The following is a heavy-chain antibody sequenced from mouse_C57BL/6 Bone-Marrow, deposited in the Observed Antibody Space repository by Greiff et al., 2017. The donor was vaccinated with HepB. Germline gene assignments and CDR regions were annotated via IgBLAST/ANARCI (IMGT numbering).Heavy chain of an antibody. D-gene: IGHD1-1*01. CDR1: GYTFTSYW. Sequence: QVQLKQPGAELVRPGSSVKLSCKASGYTFTSYWMHWVKQRPIQGLEWIGNIDPSDSENHYNQKFKDKATLTVDKSSSTAYMQLSSLTSEDSAVYYCARGSYYGSSQAWFAYWGQGTLVTVSA. CDR2: IDPSDSEN. CDR3: ARGSYYGSSQAWFAY. V-gene: IGHV1-52*01. J-gene: IGHJ3*01.